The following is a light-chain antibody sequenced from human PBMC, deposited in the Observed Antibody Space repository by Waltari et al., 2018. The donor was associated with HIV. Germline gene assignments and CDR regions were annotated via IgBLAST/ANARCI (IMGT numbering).Light chain of an antibody. Sequence: QSVLTQPPSVSEAPRQRVPISCSGSSSNIGNNAVNWYQQLPGTAPKLLIYYDDLLPSGVSDRCLGSKSGTSASLAISGLQSEDEADYYCAAWDDSLNGPVFGGGTKLTVL. CDR1: SSNIGNNA. CDR2: YDD. V-gene: IGLV1-36*01. J-gene: IGLJ2*01. CDR3: AAWDDSLNGPV.